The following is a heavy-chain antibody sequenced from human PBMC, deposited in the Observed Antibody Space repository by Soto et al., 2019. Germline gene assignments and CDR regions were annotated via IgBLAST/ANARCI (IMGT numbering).Heavy chain of an antibody. CDR3: ARNLDLLSPYGDYVYAFDI. V-gene: IGHV4-39*01. CDR1: GCSISSSSYY. J-gene: IGHJ3*02. CDR2: IYYSGST. D-gene: IGHD4-17*01. Sequence: PSETLSLTCTVSGCSISSSSYYWGWIRQPPGKGMERIGSIYYSGSTYYNPSLKSRVTISVDTSKNQFSLKLSSVTAADTAVYYCARNLDLLSPYGDYVYAFDIWGQGTMVTVSS.